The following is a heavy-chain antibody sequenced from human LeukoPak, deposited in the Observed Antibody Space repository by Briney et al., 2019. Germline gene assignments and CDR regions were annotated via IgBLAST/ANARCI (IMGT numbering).Heavy chain of an antibody. CDR3: ARGYCSGGSCYRPFDY. CDR2: INSDGSST. CDR1: GFTFSSYA. Sequence: GGSLRLSCAASGFTFSSYAMSWVRQAPGKGLVWVSRINSDGSSTDYADSVKGRFTISRDNAKNTLYLQMNSLRAEDTAVYYCARGYCSGGSCYRPFDYWGQGTLVTVSS. J-gene: IGHJ4*02. D-gene: IGHD2-15*01. V-gene: IGHV3-74*01.